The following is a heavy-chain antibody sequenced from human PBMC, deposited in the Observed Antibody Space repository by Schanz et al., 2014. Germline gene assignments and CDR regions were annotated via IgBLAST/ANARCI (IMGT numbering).Heavy chain of an antibody. Sequence: QVQLLQFGGGVVQPGRSLRLSCAASGFTFSSYAMHWVRQAPGKGLEWVALISNDGSIKYYADSVEGRFTISRDNSRNTLYLQMNSLRTEHTAVYYCAKGMGYCSGGTCYDCYYYGLDVWGQGTTVTVSS. D-gene: IGHD2-15*01. CDR1: GFTFSSYA. V-gene: IGHV3-30-3*01. J-gene: IGHJ6*02. CDR2: ISNDGSIK. CDR3: AKGMGYCSGGTCYDCYYYGLDV.